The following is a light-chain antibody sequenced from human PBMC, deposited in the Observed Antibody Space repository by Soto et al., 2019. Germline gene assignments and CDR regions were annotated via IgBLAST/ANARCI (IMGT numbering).Light chain of an antibody. CDR2: TNN. Sequence: QSVLTQPPSASGTPGQRVTISCSGSISNIGGNTVNWYQQLPGTAPKLLMYTNNQRPSGVPDRFSGSKSGTSASLAISGLQSEDEAEYYCAAWDDSLNGVVFGGGTKVTVL. CDR3: AAWDDSLNGVV. J-gene: IGLJ2*01. V-gene: IGLV1-44*01. CDR1: ISNIGGNT.